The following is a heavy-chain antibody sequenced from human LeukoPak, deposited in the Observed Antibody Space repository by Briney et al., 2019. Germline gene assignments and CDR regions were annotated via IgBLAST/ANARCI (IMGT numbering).Heavy chain of an antibody. Sequence: PSETLSLTCAVYGGSFSGYYWSWIRQPPGKGLEWIGYIYYSGSTNYNPSLKSRVTISVDTSKNQFSLKLSSVTAADTAVYYCARSDSSSWYYFDYWGQGTLVTVSS. CDR1: GGSFSGYY. CDR3: ARSDSSSWYYFDY. V-gene: IGHV4-59*01. D-gene: IGHD6-13*01. CDR2: IYYSGST. J-gene: IGHJ4*02.